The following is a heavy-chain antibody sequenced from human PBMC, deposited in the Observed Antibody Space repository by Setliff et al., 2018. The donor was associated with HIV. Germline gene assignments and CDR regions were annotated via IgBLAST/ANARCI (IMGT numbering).Heavy chain of an antibody. D-gene: IGHD3-22*01. CDR2: FDTEDDET. Sequence: ASVKVSCKVSGYTLTEVSIHWVRQAPGKGREWLGGFDTEDDETVYAQKFQGTVTMTEDTSTGTAYMELNSLTSEDTAMYYCATIRAYYYDSSGQEYFQHWGQGSLVTVSS. CDR3: ATIRAYYYDSSGQEYFQH. V-gene: IGHV1-24*01. CDR1: GYTLTEVS. J-gene: IGHJ1*01.